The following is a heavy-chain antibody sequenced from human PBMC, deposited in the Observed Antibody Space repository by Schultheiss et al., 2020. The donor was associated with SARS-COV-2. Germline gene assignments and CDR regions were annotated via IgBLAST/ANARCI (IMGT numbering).Heavy chain of an antibody. CDR2: INAGNGNT. CDR3: ARMWADDDYGDYLSRFDP. V-gene: IGHV1-3*01. D-gene: IGHD4-17*01. Sequence: ASVKVSCKASGYTFTSYAMHWVRQAPGQRLEWMGWINAGNGNTKYSQKFQGRVTITRDTSASTAYMELSSLRSEDTAVYYCARMWADDDYGDYLSRFDPWGQGTLVTVSS. CDR1: GYTFTSYA. J-gene: IGHJ5*02.